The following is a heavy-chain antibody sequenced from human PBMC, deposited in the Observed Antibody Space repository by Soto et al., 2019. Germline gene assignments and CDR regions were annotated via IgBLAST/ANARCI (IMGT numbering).Heavy chain of an antibody. V-gene: IGHV4-39*01. CDR2: IYYSGST. CDR3: ATLSIAARPRFDY. CDR1: GGSISSSSYY. D-gene: IGHD6-6*01. J-gene: IGHJ4*02. Sequence: SETLSLTCTVSGGSISSSSYYWGWIRQPPGKGLEWIGSIYYSGSTYYNPSLKSRVTISVDTSKNQFSLKLSSVTAADTAVYYCATLSIAARPRFDYWGQGTLVTVSS.